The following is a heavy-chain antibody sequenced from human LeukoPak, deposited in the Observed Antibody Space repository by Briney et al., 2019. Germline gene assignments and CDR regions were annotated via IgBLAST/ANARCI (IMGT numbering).Heavy chain of an antibody. V-gene: IGHV4-34*01. J-gene: IGHJ6*03. CDR3: VRVPNYDFWSGYRPTYYYYMDV. CDR1: GGSFSGYY. Sequence: PSETLSLTCAVYGGSFSGYYWSWIRPPPGKGVEWIGEINHSGSTQYNPSLKSRVTISVDTSKNQFSLKLSSVTAADTAVYYCVRVPNYDFWSGYRPTYYYYMDVWGKGTTVTVSS. D-gene: IGHD3-3*01. CDR2: INHSGST.